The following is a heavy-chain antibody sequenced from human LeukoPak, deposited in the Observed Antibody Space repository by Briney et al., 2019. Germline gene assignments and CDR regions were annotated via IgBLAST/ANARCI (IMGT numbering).Heavy chain of an antibody. D-gene: IGHD3-10*01. CDR1: GRSMSSYY. Sequence: SETLSLTCTVSGRSMSSYYWTWIRQPPGKGLEWIGYIYYSGSTNYNPSLKSRVTISVDTSKNQFSLKLSSVTAADTAVYYCARDQGVYGSGSYYSHAFDIWGQGTMVTVSS. V-gene: IGHV4-59*01. CDR2: IYYSGST. CDR3: ARDQGVYGSGSYYSHAFDI. J-gene: IGHJ3*02.